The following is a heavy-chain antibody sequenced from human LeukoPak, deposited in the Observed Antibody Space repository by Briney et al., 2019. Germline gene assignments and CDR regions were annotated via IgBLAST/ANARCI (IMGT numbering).Heavy chain of an antibody. Sequence: SVKVSCKASGGTFSSYAISWVRQAPGQGLEWMGGIIPIFGTANYAQKFQGRVTITADESTSTAYMELSSLRSEDTAVYYCARDMIPYYYDSSGLDWFDPWGQGTLVTVSS. CDR1: GGTFSSYA. J-gene: IGHJ5*02. D-gene: IGHD3-22*01. V-gene: IGHV1-69*13. CDR2: IIPIFGTA. CDR3: ARDMIPYYYDSSGLDWFDP.